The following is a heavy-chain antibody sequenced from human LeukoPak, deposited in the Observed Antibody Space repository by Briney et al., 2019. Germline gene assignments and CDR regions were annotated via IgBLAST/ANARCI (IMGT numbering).Heavy chain of an antibody. V-gene: IGHV3-74*01. CDR2: INSDGSST. CDR1: GFTFSSYW. D-gene: IGHD1-26*01. J-gene: IGHJ4*02. CDR3: ARDGVGATLDY. Sequence: GGYLRLSCAASGFTFSSYWMHWVRQAPGKGLVWVSRINSDGSSTSYADSVKGRFTISRDNAKNTLYLQMNSLSGEDTAVYFCARDGVGATLDYWGQGTLVTVSS.